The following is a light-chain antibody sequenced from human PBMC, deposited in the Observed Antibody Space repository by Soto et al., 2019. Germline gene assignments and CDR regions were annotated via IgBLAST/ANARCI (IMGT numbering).Light chain of an antibody. J-gene: IGLJ1*01. Sequence: ALAQPASFSGSPGRSITISCTGSSSDIGGYEFVSWFQQHPGKVPKLIIYEVSNRPSGVSDRFSGAKSGKKASLPISGLQPDDEAEYYCTSYSVTGTHYLFGSGTKVTVL. CDR3: TSYSVTGTHYL. V-gene: IGLV2-14*01. CDR2: EVS. CDR1: SSDIGGYEF.